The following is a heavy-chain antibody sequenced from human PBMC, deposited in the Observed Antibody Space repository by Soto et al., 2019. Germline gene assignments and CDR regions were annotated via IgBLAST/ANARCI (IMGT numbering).Heavy chain of an antibody. CDR2: IDHRRST. J-gene: IGHJ4*02. D-gene: IGHD3-3*01. CDR3: ARRGGAYYPYYFDY. Sequence: QVQLQQWGAGLLKPSETLSLACAVYGGSFSGWYWSWIRQPPGKGLEWIGEIDHRRSTNYNPSLKSRVIISVDTSKNQFSLKLSSVTAADTAVYYCARRGGAYYPYYFDYWGQGGLVTVSS. CDR1: GGSFSGWY. V-gene: IGHV4-34*01.